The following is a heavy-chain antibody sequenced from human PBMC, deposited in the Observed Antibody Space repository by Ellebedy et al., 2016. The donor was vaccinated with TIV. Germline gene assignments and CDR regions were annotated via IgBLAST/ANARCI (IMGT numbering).Heavy chain of an antibody. CDR1: GSSVSSHNNY. Sequence: MPSETLSLTCNVSGSSVSSHNNYWTWIRQPPGRGLEWNGYIYYITNTNYSPSLKSRVSISLDTSNNQFFLNLRSVTAADTAVYYCARVSFDAFDAWGQGTLVTVSS. V-gene: IGHV4-61*01. J-gene: IGHJ3*01. D-gene: IGHD3-16*02. CDR3: ARVSFDAFDA. CDR2: IYYITNT.